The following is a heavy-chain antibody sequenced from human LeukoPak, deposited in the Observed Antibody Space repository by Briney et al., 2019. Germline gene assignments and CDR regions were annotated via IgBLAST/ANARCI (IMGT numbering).Heavy chain of an antibody. Sequence: ASVKVSCKASGYTFTSYYLHWVRQAPGQGLEWMGVINPSGNSTSYAQKFQGRVTMARDMSTSTVYMELSSLRSEDTAVYYCARDRCSTTNCYTHFGLWGRGTLVTVSS. D-gene: IGHD2-2*02. V-gene: IGHV1-46*01. CDR1: GYTFTSYY. CDR3: ARDRCSTTNCYTHFGL. CDR2: INPSGNST. J-gene: IGHJ2*01.